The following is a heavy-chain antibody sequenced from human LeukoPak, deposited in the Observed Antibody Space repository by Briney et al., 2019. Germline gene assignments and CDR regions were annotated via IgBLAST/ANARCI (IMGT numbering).Heavy chain of an antibody. CDR1: GFTFSSYG. CDR2: ISGSGGST. CDR3: AKDREVGGTTTVTIDY. V-gene: IGHV3-23*01. J-gene: IGHJ4*02. D-gene: IGHD4-17*01. Sequence: PGGSLRLSCAASGFTFSSYGMSWVRQAPGKGLEWVSAISGSGGSTYYADSVKGRFTISRDNSKNTLYLQMNSLRAEDTAVYYCAKDREVGGTTTVTIDYWGQGTLVTVSS.